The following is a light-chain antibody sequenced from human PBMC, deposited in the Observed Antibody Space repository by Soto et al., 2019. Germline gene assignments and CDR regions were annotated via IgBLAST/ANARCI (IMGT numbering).Light chain of an antibody. Sequence: QSALTQPPSASGSPGQSVTISCTGTSSDVGGYNFVSWYQQHPGKAPKLMIYEVSKRPSGVPDRFSGSKSGNTASLTVSGLQAEDEADYYCSSYAGRDNFGVFGRGTKLTVL. CDR1: SSDVGGYNF. CDR3: SSYAGRDNFGV. CDR2: EVS. J-gene: IGLJ2*01. V-gene: IGLV2-8*01.